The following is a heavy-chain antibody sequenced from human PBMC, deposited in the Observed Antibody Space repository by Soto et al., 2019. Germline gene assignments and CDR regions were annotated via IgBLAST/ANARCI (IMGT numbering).Heavy chain of an antibody. D-gene: IGHD2-2*01. CDR2: ISPHNFNT. CDR3: AREIEEHGQVPMPGDF. V-gene: IGHV1-18*01. CDR1: GYTFTHFY. J-gene: IGHJ4*02. Sequence: QVQLVQSGAEVKKPGDSVKVSCSASGYTFTHFYITWVRQAPGQGLEWMGAISPHNFNTNFAQKFQGRVTLTTDTSTSTAYMELRSLRSDDTAIYYCAREIEEHGQVPMPGDFWGQGSLVTVSS.